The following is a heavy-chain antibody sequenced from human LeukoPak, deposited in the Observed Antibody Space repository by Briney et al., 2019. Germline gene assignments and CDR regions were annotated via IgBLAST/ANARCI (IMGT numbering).Heavy chain of an antibody. CDR2: IKSKTDGGTT. J-gene: IGHJ3*02. V-gene: IGHV3-15*01. CDR1: GFTFSNAW. CDR3: TTESSFVVTASKDAFDI. D-gene: IGHD2-21*02. Sequence: PGGSLRLSCAASGFTFSNAWMSWVRQAPGKGLEWVGRIKSKTDGGTTAYAAPVRGRFTISSADSKDTLYLQMNSMKTEDAAVYYCTTESSFVVTASKDAFDIWGQGTMVTVSS.